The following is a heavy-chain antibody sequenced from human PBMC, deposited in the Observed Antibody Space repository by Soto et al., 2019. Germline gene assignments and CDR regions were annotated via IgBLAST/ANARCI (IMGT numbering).Heavy chain of an antibody. J-gene: IGHJ4*02. Sequence: PVGSLRLSCAASGFSFSSQWMSWVRQAPGKGLGWVANMKLDGSEEYYVDSVKGRFTISRDSARRSLFLQMNSLRADDTAVYYCAVYDYGVSALAHWGQGALVTVSS. CDR3: AVYDYGVSALAH. D-gene: IGHD4-17*01. CDR1: GFSFSSQW. V-gene: IGHV3-7*03. CDR2: MKLDGSEE.